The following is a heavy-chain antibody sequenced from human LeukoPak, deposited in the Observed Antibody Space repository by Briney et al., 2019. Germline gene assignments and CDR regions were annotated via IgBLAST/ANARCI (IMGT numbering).Heavy chain of an antibody. Sequence: SETLSLTCSVSGGSISSYFWTWIRQPPGKRLEWIGNIHYSGSTNYNPSLKGRVSISLDTSKSGFSLELTSVTAADTAVYYCATSVGYHGSKNAFDVWGLGTMVTVSS. CDR1: GGSISSYF. D-gene: IGHD2-15*01. CDR2: IHYSGST. J-gene: IGHJ3*01. CDR3: ATSVGYHGSKNAFDV. V-gene: IGHV4-59*08.